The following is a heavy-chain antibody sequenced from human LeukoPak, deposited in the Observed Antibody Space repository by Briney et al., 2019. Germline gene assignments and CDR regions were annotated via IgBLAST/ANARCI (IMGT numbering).Heavy chain of an antibody. J-gene: IGHJ2*01. Sequence: PSETLSLTCTVSGGSISSYYWSWIRQPPGKGLEWIGYIYYSGSTNYNPSLKSRVTISVDTSKNQFSLKLSSVTAADTAVYYCARHVSAYNPHWYFDLWGRGTLVTVSA. CDR1: GGSISSYY. V-gene: IGHV4-59*08. D-gene: IGHD5-24*01. CDR3: ARHVSAYNPHWYFDL. CDR2: IYYSGST.